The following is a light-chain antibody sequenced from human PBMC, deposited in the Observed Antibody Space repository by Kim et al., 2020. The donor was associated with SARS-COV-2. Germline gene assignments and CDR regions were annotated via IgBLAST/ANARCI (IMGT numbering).Light chain of an antibody. CDR3: QQYGTTPMYT. V-gene: IGKV3-20*01. CDR1: QSVSSNY. J-gene: IGKJ2*01. Sequence: ETVLTQSPGTLSLSPGERATLSCRTSQSVSSNYLTWYQQKPGQAPRLLIYGASSRATGIPDRFSGSGSGTDFTLTITRLEPEDFAMYYCQQYGTTPMYTFGQGTKLEIK. CDR2: GAS.